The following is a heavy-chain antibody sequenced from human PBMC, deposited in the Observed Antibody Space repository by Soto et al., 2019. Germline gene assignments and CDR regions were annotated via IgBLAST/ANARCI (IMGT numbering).Heavy chain of an antibody. CDR3: ARWATTDFDY. CDR2: INHSGST. J-gene: IGHJ4*02. D-gene: IGHD5-12*01. CDR1: GGSFSGYY. Sequence: SETLSLTCAVYGGSFSGYYWSWIRQPPGKGLEWIGEINHSGSTNYNPSLKSRVTISVDTSKNQFSLKLSSVTAADTAVYYCARWATTDFDYWGQGTLVTVSS. V-gene: IGHV4-34*01.